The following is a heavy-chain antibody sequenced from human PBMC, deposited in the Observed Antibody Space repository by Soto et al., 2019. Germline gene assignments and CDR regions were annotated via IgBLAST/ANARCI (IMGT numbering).Heavy chain of an antibody. D-gene: IGHD2-15*01. CDR2: ISSGSDYI. CDR3: TREHVVSIFLLGQRGSFDY. Sequence: GGSLRLSCAASGVTCSSYTMNWVRQAPGKGLEWVSFISSGSDYIYYADSVKGRFTISRDDATNSPVLQMSSLRAEDTAVYYCTREHVVSIFLLGQRGSFDYWSPGTLVTLSS. J-gene: IGHJ4*02. CDR1: GVTCSSYT. V-gene: IGHV3-21*01.